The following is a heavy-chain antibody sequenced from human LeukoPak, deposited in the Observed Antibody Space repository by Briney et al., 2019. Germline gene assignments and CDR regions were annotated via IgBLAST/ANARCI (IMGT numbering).Heavy chain of an antibody. Sequence: GASVKVSCKASGYTFTSYAMRWVRQAPGQRLEWMGWINAGNGNTKYSQEFQGRVTITRDTSASTAYMELSSLRSEDTAVYYCAKVSGFNYYYYMDVWGKGTTVTISS. D-gene: IGHD3-10*01. CDR3: AKVSGFNYYYYMDV. V-gene: IGHV1-3*03. CDR1: GYTFTSYA. CDR2: INAGNGNT. J-gene: IGHJ6*03.